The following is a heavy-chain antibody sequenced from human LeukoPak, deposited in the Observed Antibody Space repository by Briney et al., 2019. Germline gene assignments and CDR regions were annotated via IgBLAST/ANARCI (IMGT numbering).Heavy chain of an antibody. Sequence: GGSLRLSCAASGFTFSSYAISWVRQAPGKGLEWVSAISGSGGSTYYADSVKGRFTISRDNSKNTLYLQMNSLRAEDTAVYYCAKENYDFWSGYYGDYWGQGNLVTVSS. J-gene: IGHJ4*02. CDR2: ISGSGGST. CDR1: GFTFSSYA. V-gene: IGHV3-23*01. D-gene: IGHD3-3*01. CDR3: AKENYDFWSGYYGDY.